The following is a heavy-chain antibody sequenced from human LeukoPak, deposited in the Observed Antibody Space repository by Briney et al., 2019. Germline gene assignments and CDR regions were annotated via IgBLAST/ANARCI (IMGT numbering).Heavy chain of an antibody. CDR1: GFTVSSNW. Sequence: GSLRLSCAASGFTVSSNWMHWIRQAPGKGLEWVSSIDYSGGSTYYADSVKGRFTISRDNSKNTLYLQLNSLRAEDTAVYYCAKSGYNRFDYWGQGTLVTVSS. CDR3: AKSGYNRFDY. J-gene: IGHJ4*02. CDR2: IDYSGGST. D-gene: IGHD5-24*01. V-gene: IGHV3-23*01.